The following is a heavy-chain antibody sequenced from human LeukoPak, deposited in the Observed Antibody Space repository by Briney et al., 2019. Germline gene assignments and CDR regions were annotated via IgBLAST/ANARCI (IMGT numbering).Heavy chain of an antibody. CDR2: IGGSGGST. CDR3: AKFGDSSSYYYTAKFDF. CDR1: GFTFNTYA. J-gene: IGHJ4*02. V-gene: IGHV3-23*01. D-gene: IGHD3-22*01. Sequence: GGSLRLSCAASGFTFNTYAMSWVRQAPGKGLEWVSDIGGSGGSTYYADSVKGRFTISRDNSKNTLYLQMNSLRAEDTAVYYCAKFGDSSSYYYTAKFDFWGQGTLVSVSS.